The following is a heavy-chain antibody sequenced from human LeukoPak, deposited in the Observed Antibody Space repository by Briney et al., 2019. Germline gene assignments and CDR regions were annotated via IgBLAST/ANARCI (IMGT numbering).Heavy chain of an antibody. CDR3: AKDPRSGYYDSSGY. J-gene: IGHJ4*02. Sequence: GGSLRLSCAASGFTFSSYGMNWVRQAPGKGLEWVSSISSSSSYIYYADSVKGRFTISRDNAKNTLYLQMNSLRAEDTAVYYCAKDPRSGYYDSSGYWGQGTLVTVSS. CDR1: GFTFSSYG. CDR2: ISSSSSYI. D-gene: IGHD3-22*01. V-gene: IGHV3-21*01.